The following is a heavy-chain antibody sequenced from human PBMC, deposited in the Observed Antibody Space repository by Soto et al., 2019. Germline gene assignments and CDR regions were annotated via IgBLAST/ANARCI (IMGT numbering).Heavy chain of an antibody. D-gene: IGHD6-19*01. Sequence: PGGSLRLSCAVSGFTFSSYAMSWVRQAPGKGLGWVSSISGSGGSTYYADSVKGRFTVSRDNSKNTLYLEVNSLRAEDTAVYYCAKGPYQWMVYFDYWGQGTLVTVSS. V-gene: IGHV3-23*01. J-gene: IGHJ4*02. CDR2: ISGSGGST. CDR1: GFTFSSYA. CDR3: AKGPYQWMVYFDY.